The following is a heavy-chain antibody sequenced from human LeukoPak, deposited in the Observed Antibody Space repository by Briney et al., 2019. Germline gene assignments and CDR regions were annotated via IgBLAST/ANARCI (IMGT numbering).Heavy chain of an antibody. J-gene: IGHJ4*02. CDR2: IDWDDDK. V-gene: IGHV2-70*11. D-gene: IGHD6-13*01. Sequence: SGPTLVKPAETLTLTCTFSGFSFSTSGVGVGWVRQPPGKALEWLARIDWDDDKYYSTSLKTRLTISKDTSKNQVVLTMTNMDPVDTATYYCARSPYSSSCPDYWGQGTLVTVSS. CDR1: GFSFSTSGVG. CDR3: ARSPYSSSCPDY.